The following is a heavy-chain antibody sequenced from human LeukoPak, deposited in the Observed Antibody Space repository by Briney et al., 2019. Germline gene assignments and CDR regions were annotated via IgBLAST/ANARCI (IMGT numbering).Heavy chain of an antibody. V-gene: IGHV3-30*18. D-gene: IGHD5-18*01. Sequence: PGGSLRLSCAASGFTFSSYGMQWVRQAPGKGLEWVVVISYDGSNKYYADSVKGRFTISRDNVKSSVFLQMNNLRAEDTAVYYCANSLGYPFNAFDIWGQGTLVTVSS. CDR1: GFTFSSYG. CDR2: ISYDGSNK. CDR3: ANSLGYPFNAFDI. J-gene: IGHJ3*02.